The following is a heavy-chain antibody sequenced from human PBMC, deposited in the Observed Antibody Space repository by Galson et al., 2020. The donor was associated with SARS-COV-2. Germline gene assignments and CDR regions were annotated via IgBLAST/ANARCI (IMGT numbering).Heavy chain of an antibody. CDR2: IYSGGST. CDR3: AREGDTAMGRPFDY. V-gene: IGHV3-53*01. J-gene: IGHJ4*02. CDR1: GFTVSSNY. Sequence: GESLKISCAASGFTVSSNYMSWVRQAPGKGLEWVSVIYSGGSTYYADSVKGRFTISRDNSKNTLYLQMNSLRAEDTAVYYCAREGDTAMGRPFDYWGQGTLVTVSS. D-gene: IGHD5-18*01.